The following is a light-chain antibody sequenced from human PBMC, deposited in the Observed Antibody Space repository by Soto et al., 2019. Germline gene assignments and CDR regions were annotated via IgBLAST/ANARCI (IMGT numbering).Light chain of an antibody. V-gene: IGLV2-23*02. CDR1: GSDIGGYNH. CDR3: CSYAGRATYV. J-gene: IGLJ2*01. Sequence: QSALTQPASVSGSPGQSITISCTGTGSDIGGYNHVSWYQHHPGKAPKLIIYEVTNRPSGVSHRFSGSKSGNTASLTISGLQAEDEANYYCCSYAGRATYVFGGGTKLTVL. CDR2: EVT.